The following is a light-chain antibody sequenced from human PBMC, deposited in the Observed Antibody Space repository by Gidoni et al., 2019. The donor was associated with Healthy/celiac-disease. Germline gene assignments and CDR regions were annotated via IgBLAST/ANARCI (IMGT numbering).Light chain of an antibody. J-gene: IGKJ4*01. CDR2: WAS. Sequence: DIPMTPSPGLLALCLGEMATITCNSSQSVLSSYNNKNYLVWYRQKPGQRPKLLIYWASTRESGVPDRFSGSGSGTDFTLTISSLQAEDVAVYYYQQYYSTSLTFGGGTKVEIK. V-gene: IGKV4-1*01. CDR1: QSVLSSYNNKNY. CDR3: QQYYSTSLT.